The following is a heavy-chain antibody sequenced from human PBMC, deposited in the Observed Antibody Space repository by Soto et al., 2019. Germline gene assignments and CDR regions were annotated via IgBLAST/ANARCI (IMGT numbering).Heavy chain of an antibody. D-gene: IGHD4-17*01. J-gene: IGHJ4*02. CDR1: GGSISSYY. Sequence: SETLSLTCTVSGGSISSYYWSWIRQPPGKGLEWIGYIYYSGSTNYNPSLKSRVTISVDTSKNQFSLKLSSVTAADTAVYYCARDGYGDYVFDYWGQGTLVTVSS. V-gene: IGHV4-59*01. CDR3: ARDGYGDYVFDY. CDR2: IYYSGST.